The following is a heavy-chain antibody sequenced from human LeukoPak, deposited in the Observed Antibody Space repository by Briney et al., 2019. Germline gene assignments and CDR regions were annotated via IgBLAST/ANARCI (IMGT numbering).Heavy chain of an antibody. D-gene: IGHD1-7*01. CDR1: GFTFSSYA. Sequence: GGSLRLSCAASGFTFSSYAMSWVRQAPGKGLEWVSTISDSGGSTFYADSVKGRFTISRDNSKNTLYLQMNSLRAEDTAVYYCARDLGNWNYGFGINPLYYYYMDVWGKGTTVTVSS. CDR3: ARDLGNWNYGFGINPLYYYYMDV. CDR2: ISDSGGST. V-gene: IGHV3-23*01. J-gene: IGHJ6*03.